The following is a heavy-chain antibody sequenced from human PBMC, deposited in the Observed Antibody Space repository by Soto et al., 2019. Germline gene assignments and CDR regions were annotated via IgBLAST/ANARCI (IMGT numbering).Heavy chain of an antibody. D-gene: IGHD3-22*01. V-gene: IGHV1-3*01. CDR2: INPGNGNT. Sequence: ASVKVSCKASGYTFPSYGINWVRQAPGQGLEWMRWINPGNGNTKYSQQFQGRVIIGRDTSASTAYMELSSLRSEDTALYYCARGGYFDSSNYLAYWGLGTLVTVSS. CDR1: GYTFPSYG. CDR3: ARGGYFDSSNYLAY. J-gene: IGHJ4*02.